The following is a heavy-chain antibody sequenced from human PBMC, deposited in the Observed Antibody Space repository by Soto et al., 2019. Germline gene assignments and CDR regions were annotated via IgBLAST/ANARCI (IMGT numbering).Heavy chain of an antibody. D-gene: IGHD3-22*01. CDR3: AKDYYDSSGYLGGYFDY. J-gene: IGHJ4*02. CDR2: ISYDGSNK. V-gene: IGHV3-30*18. Sequence: GSLRLSCAASGFTFSSYGMHWVRQAPGKGLEWVAVISYDGSNKYYADSVKGRFTISRDNSKNTLYLQMNSLRAEGTAVYYCAKDYYDSSGYLGGYFDYWGQGTLVTVSS. CDR1: GFTFSSYG.